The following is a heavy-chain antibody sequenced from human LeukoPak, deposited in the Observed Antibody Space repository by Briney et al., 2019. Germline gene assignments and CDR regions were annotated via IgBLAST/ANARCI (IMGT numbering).Heavy chain of an antibody. V-gene: IGHV1-69*06. J-gene: IGHJ3*02. CDR2: IIPIFGTA. Sequence: ASVKVSCKASGGTFSSYAISWVRQAPGQGLEWMGGIIPIFGTANYAQKFQGRVTITADKSTSTAYMELSSLRPEDTAVYYCASKWGRECSGGSCYHAFDIWGQGTMVTVSS. D-gene: IGHD2-15*01. CDR1: GGTFSSYA. CDR3: ASKWGRECSGGSCYHAFDI.